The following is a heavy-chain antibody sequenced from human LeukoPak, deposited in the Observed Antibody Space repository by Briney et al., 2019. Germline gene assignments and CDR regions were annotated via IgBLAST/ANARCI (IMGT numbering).Heavy chain of an antibody. CDR3: ARDRELWFGELLSSIIDY. J-gene: IGHJ4*02. Sequence: ASVKVFCKASGYTFTGYYMHWVRQAPGQGLEWMGRINPNSGGTNYAQKFQGRVTMTRDTSISTAYMELSRLRSDDTAVYYCARDRELWFGELLSSIIDYWGQGTLVTVSS. D-gene: IGHD3-10*01. V-gene: IGHV1-2*06. CDR2: INPNSGGT. CDR1: GYTFTGYY.